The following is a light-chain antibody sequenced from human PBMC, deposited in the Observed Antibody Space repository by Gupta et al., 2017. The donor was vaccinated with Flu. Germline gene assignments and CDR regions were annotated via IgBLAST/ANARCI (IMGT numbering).Light chain of an antibody. CDR2: EVS. Sequence: NCYRVSRSLVYKNGVTYLNWFQQRPSHSPRLLVYEVSIRDSVVPDRFSGSGSDAVFTLKISRVEAEVVGVYYCMRCTHPWTFGQGTRLEL. CDR1: RSLVYKNGVTY. CDR3: MRCTHPWT. V-gene: IGKV2-30*01. J-gene: IGKJ2*02.